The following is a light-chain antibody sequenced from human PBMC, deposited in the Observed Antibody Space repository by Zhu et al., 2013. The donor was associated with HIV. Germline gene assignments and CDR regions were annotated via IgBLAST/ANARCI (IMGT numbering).Light chain of an antibody. CDR3: LQDYNYPPT. CDR2: AAS. J-gene: IGKJ1*01. Sequence: AIQMTQSPSSLSASVGDRVTITCRASEDIRKDLGWFQQRPGKAPKLLIYAASTLQSGVPSRFSGSGSGTDFTLTISSLQPEDFATYYCLQDYNYPPTFGQGTKVEIK. CDR1: EDIRKD. V-gene: IGKV1-6*01.